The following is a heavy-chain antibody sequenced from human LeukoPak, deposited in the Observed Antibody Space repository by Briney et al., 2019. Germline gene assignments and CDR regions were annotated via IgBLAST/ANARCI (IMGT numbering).Heavy chain of an antibody. J-gene: IGHJ6*03. CDR1: GFTFSSYG. CDR3: AKEGGSCSSTSCSFYYYYMDV. V-gene: IGHV3-23*01. CDR2: ISGSGGST. Sequence: GGSLRLSCAASGFTFSSYGMSWVRQAPGKGLEWVSAISGSGGSTYYADSVKGRFTISRDNSKNTLYLQMNSLRAEDTAVYYCAKEGGSCSSTSCSFYYYYMDVWGKGTTVTVSS. D-gene: IGHD2-2*01.